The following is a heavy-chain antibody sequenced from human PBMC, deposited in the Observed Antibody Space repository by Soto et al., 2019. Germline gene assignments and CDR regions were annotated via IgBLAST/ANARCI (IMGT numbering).Heavy chain of an antibody. D-gene: IGHD3-16*02. CDR3: AAYCYTMTCTHFHGYS. J-gene: IGHJ5*02. Sequence: VGSLRLSCAVSGFRFRDYWMSWVRQAPGKGLEWVANIKQDESDKYYVDSVKGRFTISRDNAKNALYLQMNSLRVEDTAVYYCAAYCYTMTCTHFHGYSWGQGTQVTVSS. V-gene: IGHV3-7*03. CDR2: IKQDESDK. CDR1: GFRFRDYW.